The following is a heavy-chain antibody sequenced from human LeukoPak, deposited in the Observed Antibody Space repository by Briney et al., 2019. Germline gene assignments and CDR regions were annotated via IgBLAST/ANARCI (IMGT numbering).Heavy chain of an antibody. CDR3: VRDPSGGHYSSSWYPVDY. Sequence: GGSLRLSCAASGFTFSSYSMNWVRQAPGKGLEWVSSISSSSSYIYYADSVKGRFTISRDNAKNSLYLQMNSLRAEDTAVYYCVRDPSGGHYSSSWYPVDYWGQGTLVTVSS. CDR2: ISSSSSYI. CDR1: GFTFSSYS. D-gene: IGHD6-13*01. V-gene: IGHV3-21*04. J-gene: IGHJ4*02.